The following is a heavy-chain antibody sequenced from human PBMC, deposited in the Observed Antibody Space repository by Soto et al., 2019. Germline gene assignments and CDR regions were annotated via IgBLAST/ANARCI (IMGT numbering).Heavy chain of an antibody. CDR3: ATALGCRSTSCTLDY. CDR2: IIPVSGAA. CDR1: GGTFGSYA. D-gene: IGHD2-2*01. V-gene: IGHV1-69*01. J-gene: IGHJ4*02. Sequence: QVQLVQSGAEVKTPGSSVTVSCKASGGTFGSYAFSWVRQAPGQGLEGMGGIIPVSGAAHYAQKFQGRVTITADESTSTAYMELSSLSSQDTAVYYCATALGCRSTSCTLDYWGQGTRVIVSS.